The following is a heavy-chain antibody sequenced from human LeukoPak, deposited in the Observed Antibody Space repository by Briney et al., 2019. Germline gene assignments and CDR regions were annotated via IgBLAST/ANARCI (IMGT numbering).Heavy chain of an antibody. J-gene: IGHJ6*02. CDR3: ARTRRHYYGSGKNLTPWPAGLDA. V-gene: IGHV4-59*01. Sequence: SETLSLTCTVSGGSISSYYWSWIRQSPGKGLEWIAYIYYSGSTNYNPSLKSRVTISIDMSKRHFSLTLSSVTAADTAVYYCARTRRHYYGSGKNLTPWPAGLDAWGQGTTVIVS. CDR2: IYYSGST. CDR1: GGSISSYY. D-gene: IGHD3-10*01.